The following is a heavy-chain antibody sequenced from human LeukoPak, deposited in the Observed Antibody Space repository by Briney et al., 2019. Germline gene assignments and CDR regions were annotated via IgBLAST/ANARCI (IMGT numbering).Heavy chain of an antibody. J-gene: IGHJ4*02. V-gene: IGHV3-21*01. CDR1: RFTFSGYS. CDR2: ISGSSDYI. CDR3: ASDLPAATS. D-gene: IGHD2-2*01. Sequence: GGSLRLSCAASRFTFSGYSMNWVRQAPGKGLEWVSSISGSSDYIFYADLAKGRFTISRDNAKNSLYLQMNSLRAEDTAVYYCASDLPAATSWGQGTLVTVSS.